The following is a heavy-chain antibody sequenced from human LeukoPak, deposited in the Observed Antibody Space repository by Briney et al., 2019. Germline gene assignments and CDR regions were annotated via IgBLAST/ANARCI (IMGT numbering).Heavy chain of an antibody. D-gene: IGHD4-11*01. Sequence: PGGSLRLSCAASGFTFSGYDMHWVRQATGKRLEWVSGIGIPGDTYYPGSVKGRFTISRENAKNSFYLRMNSLRVEDTAVYYCARAGEYSNSFDYWGQGTLVTASS. J-gene: IGHJ4*02. CDR3: ARAGEYSNSFDY. CDR1: GFTFSGYD. V-gene: IGHV3-13*01. CDR2: IGIPGDT.